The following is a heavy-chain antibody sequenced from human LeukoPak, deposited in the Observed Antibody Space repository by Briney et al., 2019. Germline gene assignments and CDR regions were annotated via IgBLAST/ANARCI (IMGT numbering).Heavy chain of an antibody. D-gene: IGHD3-9*01. CDR2: IYYSGST. Sequence: SETLSLTCTVSGGSISSYYWSWIRQPPGKGLEWIGYIYYSGSTNYNPSLKSRVTISVDTSKNQFSLKLSSVTAADTAVYYCARYYDILTGYYIFDYWGQGTLVTVSS. J-gene: IGHJ4*02. CDR1: GGSISSYY. CDR3: ARYYDILTGYYIFDY. V-gene: IGHV4-59*01.